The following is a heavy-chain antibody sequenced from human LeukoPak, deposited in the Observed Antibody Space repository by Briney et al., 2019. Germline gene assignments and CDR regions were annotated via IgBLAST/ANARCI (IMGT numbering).Heavy chain of an antibody. CDR3: AKGTPPYIAVAGTGMDY. D-gene: IGHD6-19*01. J-gene: IGHJ4*02. V-gene: IGHV3-30-3*01. CDR1: GFTFSSYA. Sequence: GRSLRLSCAASGFTFSSYAMHWVRQAPGKGLEWVAVISYDGSNKYYTDSVKGRFTISRDNSKNTLYLQMNSLRAEDTAVYYCAKGTPPYIAVAGTGMDYWGQGTLVTVSS. CDR2: ISYDGSNK.